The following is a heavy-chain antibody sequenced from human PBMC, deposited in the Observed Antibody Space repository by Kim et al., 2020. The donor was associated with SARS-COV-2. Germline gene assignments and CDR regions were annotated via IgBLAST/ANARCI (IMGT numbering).Heavy chain of an antibody. V-gene: IGHV3-11*05. Sequence: GSLRLSCAASGFTFSDYYMSWIRQAPGKGLEWVSYISSSSSYTNYADSVKGRVTISRDNAKNSLYLQMNSLRAEDTAVYYCARVRMAILYYFDYWGQGTLVTVSS. D-gene: IGHD2-21*01. J-gene: IGHJ4*02. CDR2: ISSSSSYT. CDR3: ARVRMAILYYFDY. CDR1: GFTFSDYY.